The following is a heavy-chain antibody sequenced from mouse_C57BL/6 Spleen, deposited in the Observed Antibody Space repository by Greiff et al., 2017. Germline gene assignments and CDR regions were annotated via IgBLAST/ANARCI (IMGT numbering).Heavy chain of an antibody. J-gene: IGHJ1*03. Sequence: EVKLVESGGGLVKPGGSLKLSCAASGFTFSSYTMSWVRQTPETRLEWVATISGGGGNTYYPDSVKGRFTISRDNAKNTLYLQMSSLRSEDTALYYCARHLDWYFDVWGTGTTVTVSS. CDR1: GFTFSSYT. CDR2: ISGGGGNT. CDR3: ARHLDWYFDV. V-gene: IGHV5-9*01.